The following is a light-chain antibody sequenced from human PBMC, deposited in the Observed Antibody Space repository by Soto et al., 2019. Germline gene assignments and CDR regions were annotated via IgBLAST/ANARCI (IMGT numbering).Light chain of an antibody. V-gene: IGKV1-39*01. J-gene: IGKJ5*01. Sequence: DIQMTQSPSSLSASFGDRVTITCRASQTIDSFLSWYQQKPGKAPKLLIYAAASLQTGVPSRFSGAGSGTHFTLTINSLKHEDFATYDGQQRRNFPRTFGQGTRLEIK. CDR2: AAA. CDR1: QTIDSF. CDR3: QQRRNFPRT.